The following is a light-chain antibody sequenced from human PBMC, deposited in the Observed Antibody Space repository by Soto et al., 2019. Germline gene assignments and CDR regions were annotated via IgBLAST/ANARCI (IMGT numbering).Light chain of an antibody. V-gene: IGLV2-14*01. CDR1: SSDVGGYMY. Sequence: QSALSQPASVSGSPGQSITISCTGSSSDVGGYMYVSWYQHHPGRAPKLMIYEVSNRPSGVSNRFSGSKSGNTASLTISGLQAEDEADYYCSSYTSSSTNVFGTGTKLTVL. CDR3: SSYTSSSTNV. J-gene: IGLJ1*01. CDR2: EVS.